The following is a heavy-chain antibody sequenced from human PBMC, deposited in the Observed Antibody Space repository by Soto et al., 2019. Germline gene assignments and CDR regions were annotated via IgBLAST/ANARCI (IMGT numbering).Heavy chain of an antibody. V-gene: IGHV3-11*01. CDR2: ISSSGSTI. CDR1: GFTFSDYY. D-gene: IGHD3-10*01. CDR3: ARGFSASQGSPRDF. J-gene: IGHJ4*02. Sequence: GGSLRLSCAASGFTFSDYYMSWIRQAPGKGLEWVSYISSSGSTIYYADSVKGRFTISRDNAKNSLYLQMNSLRAEDTAVYYGARGFSASQGSPRDFWGQGSLVTVSS.